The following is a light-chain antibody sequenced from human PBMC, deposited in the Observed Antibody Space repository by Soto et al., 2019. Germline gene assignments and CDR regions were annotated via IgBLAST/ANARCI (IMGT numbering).Light chain of an antibody. Sequence: EIVLTQSPATQSLSPGERATLSCRASQSVSSYLAWYQQKPGQAPRLLIYDASNRATGIPARFSGSGSGTEFTLTINSVEPEDFAVYYCQQRSNFGQGTKLEIK. CDR1: QSVSSY. V-gene: IGKV3-11*01. J-gene: IGKJ2*01. CDR2: DAS. CDR3: QQRSN.